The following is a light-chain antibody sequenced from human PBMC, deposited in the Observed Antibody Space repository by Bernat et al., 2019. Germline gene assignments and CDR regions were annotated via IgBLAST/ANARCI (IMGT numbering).Light chain of an antibody. V-gene: IGLV2-23*02. CDR2: EVS. J-gene: IGLJ3*02. CDR1: SSDVGSYNL. Sequence: QSALTQPASVSGSPGQSITISCTGTSSDVGSYNLVSWYQQHPGKAPKLMIYEVSKRPSGVSNRFSGSKSGNTASLTISGLQAEDEADYYCCSYASSRWVFGGGTKLTVL. CDR3: CSYASSRWV.